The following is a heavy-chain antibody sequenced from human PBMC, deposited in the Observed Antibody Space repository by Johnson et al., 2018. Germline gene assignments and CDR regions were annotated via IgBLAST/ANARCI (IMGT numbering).Heavy chain of an antibody. V-gene: IGHV4-59*01. CDR2: IYYSGST. Sequence: QVQLQESGPGLVKPSETLSLTCSVSGGSISGYYWSWIRQSPGNGLEWIGYIYYSGSTNYNPSLKSRVTISVDTSKNQFSLKLSSVPAADTAVYYCARPRDSGEFYYFDYWGQGTLVTVSS. J-gene: IGHJ4*02. CDR1: GGSISGYY. D-gene: IGHD5-12*01. CDR3: ARPRDSGEFYYFDY.